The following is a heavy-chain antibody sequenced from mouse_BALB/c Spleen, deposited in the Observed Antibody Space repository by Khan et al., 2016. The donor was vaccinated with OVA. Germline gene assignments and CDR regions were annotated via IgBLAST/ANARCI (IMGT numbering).Heavy chain of an antibody. CDR2: INTYTGEP. Sequence: QIQLVQSGPELKKPGETVKISCKASGYIFTNYGMNWVKQAPGKGLKWMGWINTYTGEPTYVDDFKGRFAFSLETSASTAYLQINNLKNEDTATYCCARPPYFSYVMDSWGQGTSVTVSS. J-gene: IGHJ4*01. CDR3: ARPPYFSYVMDS. D-gene: IGHD2-10*01. V-gene: IGHV9-3-1*01. CDR1: GYIFTNYG.